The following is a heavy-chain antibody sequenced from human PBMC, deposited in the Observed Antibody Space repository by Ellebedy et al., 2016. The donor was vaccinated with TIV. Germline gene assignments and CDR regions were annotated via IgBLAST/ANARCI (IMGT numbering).Heavy chain of an antibody. V-gene: IGHV1-2*02. CDR2: INPNSGGT. CDR3: ARVGGWGLAYYYYYGMDV. D-gene: IGHD3-16*01. J-gene: IGHJ6*02. Sequence: ASVKVSCKASGYTFTGYYMHWVRQAPGQGLEWMGWINPNSGGTNYAQKFQGRVTMTRDTSISTAYMELSRLRSDDTAVYYCARVGGWGLAYYYYYGMDVWGQGTTVAVSS. CDR1: GYTFTGYY.